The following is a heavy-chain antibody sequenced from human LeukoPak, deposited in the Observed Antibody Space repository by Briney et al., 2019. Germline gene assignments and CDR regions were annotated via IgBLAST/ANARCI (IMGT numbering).Heavy chain of an antibody. CDR3: AKPQGSGGVPDAFDI. CDR2: ISGSGGST. J-gene: IGHJ3*02. Sequence: GGSLRLSCAASGFTFSSCAMSWVRQAPGKGLEWVSAISGSGGSTYYADSVKGRFTISRDNSKNTLYLQMNSLRAEDTAVYYCAKPQGSGGVPDAFDIWGQGTMVTVSS. D-gene: IGHD2-8*01. CDR1: GFTFSSCA. V-gene: IGHV3-23*01.